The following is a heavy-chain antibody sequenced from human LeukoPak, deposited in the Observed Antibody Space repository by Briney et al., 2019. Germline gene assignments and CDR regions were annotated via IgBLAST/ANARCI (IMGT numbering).Heavy chain of an antibody. Sequence: GGSLRLSCAASGFTFSSYGMHWVRQAPGKGLEWVAVISYDGSNKCYADSVKGRFTISRDNSKNTLYLQMSSLRAEDTAVYYCAKVRYYYDSSGYYFDYWGQGTLVTVSS. J-gene: IGHJ4*02. V-gene: IGHV3-30*18. CDR1: GFTFSSYG. CDR3: AKVRYYYDSSGYYFDY. D-gene: IGHD3-22*01. CDR2: ISYDGSNK.